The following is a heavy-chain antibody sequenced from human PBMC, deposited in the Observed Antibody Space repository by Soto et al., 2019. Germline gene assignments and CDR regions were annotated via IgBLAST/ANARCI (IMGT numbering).Heavy chain of an antibody. D-gene: IGHD3-10*01. CDR2: FDPEDGET. V-gene: IGHV1-24*01. CDR1: GYTLTELS. CDR3: ATTIGGHYYGSGSYYRFDY. Sequence: GASVKVSCKVSGYTLTELSMHWVRQAPGKGLEWMGGFDPEDGETIYAQKFQGRVTMTEDTSTDTAYMELSSLRSEDTAVYYCATTIGGHYYGSGSYYRFDYWGQGTLVTVSS. J-gene: IGHJ4*02.